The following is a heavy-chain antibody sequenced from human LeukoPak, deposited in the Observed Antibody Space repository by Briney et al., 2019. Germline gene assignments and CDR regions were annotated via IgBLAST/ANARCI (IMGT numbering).Heavy chain of an antibody. Sequence: ASVKVSCKASGYTFTGYYMHWVRQAPGQGLEWMGWINPNSGGTNYAQKFQGRVTMTRDTSINTAYMELSRLRSDDTAVYYCARFEVFGYFYGMDVWGQGTTVTVSS. CDR1: GYTFTGYY. D-gene: IGHD3-10*02. CDR2: INPNSGGT. V-gene: IGHV1-2*02. J-gene: IGHJ6*02. CDR3: ARFEVFGYFYGMDV.